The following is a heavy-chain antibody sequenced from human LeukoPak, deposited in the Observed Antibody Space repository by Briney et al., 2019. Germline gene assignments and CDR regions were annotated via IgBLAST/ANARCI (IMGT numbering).Heavy chain of an antibody. CDR3: VRGLTTVATWLYL. J-gene: IGHJ2*01. D-gene: IGHD4-17*01. V-gene: IGHV1-2*02. Sequence: ASVKVSCKASGYTCTGYLMHWVRQAPGQGLEWMGWISPNSGDTKYAQNFQGRVTMTRDTSISTAYMEVSRLRSDDTAVYYCVRGLTTVATWLYLWGRGTLVTVSS. CDR1: GYTCTGYL. CDR2: ISPNSGDT.